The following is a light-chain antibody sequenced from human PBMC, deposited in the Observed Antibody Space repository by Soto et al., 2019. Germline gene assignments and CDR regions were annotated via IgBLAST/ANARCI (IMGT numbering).Light chain of an antibody. V-gene: IGLV1-40*01. Sequence: QSVLTQPPSVSGAPGQRVTISCTGSSSNIGAGYDVHWYQQLPGKAPKLLIYGNTNRPSGVSDRFSGSKSGTSASLAITGLQAEDEADYYCQSYDSSPSGYVVFGGGTKLTVL. J-gene: IGLJ2*01. CDR3: QSYDSSPSGYVV. CDR2: GNT. CDR1: SSNIGAGYD.